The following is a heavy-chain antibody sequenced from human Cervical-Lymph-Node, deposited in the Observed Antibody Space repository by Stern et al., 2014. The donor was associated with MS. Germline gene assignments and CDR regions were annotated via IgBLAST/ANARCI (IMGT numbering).Heavy chain of an antibody. CDR3: AKDPRIYDSRGYLDA. Sequence: VQLVESGGGVVQPGRSLRLSCAASGFTFSLYDMHWVRQAPGKGLEWVAAISYAGDNTFYTDSVKGRFTISRDNSKSTLYLQLNSLRPEDTAIYYCAKDPRIYDSRGYLDAWGQGTLVTVSS. D-gene: IGHD3-22*01. V-gene: IGHV3-30*18. CDR2: ISYAGDNT. J-gene: IGHJ5*02. CDR1: GFTFSLYD.